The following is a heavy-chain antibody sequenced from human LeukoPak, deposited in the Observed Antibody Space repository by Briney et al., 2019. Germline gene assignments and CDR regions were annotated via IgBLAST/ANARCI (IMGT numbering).Heavy chain of an antibody. D-gene: IGHD3-10*01. V-gene: IGHV4-61*05. CDR2: IYYSGST. Sequence: PSETLSLTCTVSGGSISSSSYYWGWIRQPPGKGLEWIGYIYYSGSTNYNPSLKSRVTISVDTSKNQFSLKLSSVTAADTAVYYCARGLLWFGESGPRFDYWGQGTLVTVSS. CDR3: ARGLLWFGESGPRFDY. CDR1: GGSISSSSYY. J-gene: IGHJ4*02.